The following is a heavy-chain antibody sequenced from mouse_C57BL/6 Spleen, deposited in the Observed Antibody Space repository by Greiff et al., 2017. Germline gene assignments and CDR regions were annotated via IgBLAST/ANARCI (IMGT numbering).Heavy chain of an antibody. CDR3: ASFDGYLDY. CDR1: GYTFTDYY. Sequence: EVQLQQSGPVLVKPGASVKMSCKASGYTFTDYYMNWVKQSHGKSLEWIGVINPYNGGTSYNQKFKGKATLTVDKSSSTAYMELNSLTSEDSAVYYCASFDGYLDYWGQGTTLTVSS. V-gene: IGHV1-19*01. J-gene: IGHJ2*01. D-gene: IGHD2-3*01. CDR2: INPYNGGT.